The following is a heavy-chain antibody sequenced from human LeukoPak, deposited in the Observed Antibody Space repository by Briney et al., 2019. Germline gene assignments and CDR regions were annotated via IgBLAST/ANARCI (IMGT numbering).Heavy chain of an antibody. V-gene: IGHV3-21*01. J-gene: IGHJ4*02. Sequence: PGGSLRLSCAASGFTFSSYSMNWVRQAPGKGLEWVSSISSSSSYIYYADSVKGRFTISSDNAKNSLYLQMNSLRAEDTAVYYCARDGTMVRGVITEPYWGQGTLVTVSS. CDR1: GFTFSSYS. CDR2: ISSSSSYI. CDR3: ARDGTMVRGVITEPY. D-gene: IGHD3-10*01.